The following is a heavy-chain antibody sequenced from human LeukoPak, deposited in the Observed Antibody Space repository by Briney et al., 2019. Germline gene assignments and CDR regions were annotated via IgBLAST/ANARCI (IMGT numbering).Heavy chain of an antibody. CDR2: ISYDGSNK. CDR3: ARTPTITQYFDS. Sequence: PGRSLRLSCAASGFTFSSYAMHWVRQAPGKGLEWVAVISYDGSNKYYADSVKGRFTISRDNSKNTLYLQMNSLRAEDTAVYYCARTPTITQYFDSWGQGTLVTVSS. CDR1: GFTFSSYA. J-gene: IGHJ4*02. D-gene: IGHD5-12*01. V-gene: IGHV3-30-3*01.